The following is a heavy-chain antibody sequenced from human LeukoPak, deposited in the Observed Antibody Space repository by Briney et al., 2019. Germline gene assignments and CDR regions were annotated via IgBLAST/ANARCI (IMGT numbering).Heavy chain of an antibody. Sequence: GESLKSSCKGSGYSFTSCWIGWVRQMPGKGLEWMGIIYPGDSDTRYSPSFQGQVTISADKSISTAYLQWSSLKASDTAMYYCAYYDILTVLGFNPWGQGTLVTVSS. D-gene: IGHD3-9*01. CDR3: AYYDILTVLGFNP. CDR1: GYSFTSCW. V-gene: IGHV5-51*01. CDR2: IYPGDSDT. J-gene: IGHJ5*02.